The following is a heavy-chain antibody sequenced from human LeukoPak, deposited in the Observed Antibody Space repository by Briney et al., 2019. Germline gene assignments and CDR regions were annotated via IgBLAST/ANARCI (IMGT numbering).Heavy chain of an antibody. D-gene: IGHD2-2*01. CDR3: SRSSGSRDPQDY. Sequence: PSETLSLTCAVYGGSFSGYYWSWIRQPPGRGLEWIGEINHSGSTNYNPSLRSRLTISRDTSKNQFSLSLTSVTAADTAVYYCSRSSGSRDPQDYWGQGTLVTVSS. V-gene: IGHV4-34*01. CDR2: INHSGST. J-gene: IGHJ4*02. CDR1: GGSFSGYY.